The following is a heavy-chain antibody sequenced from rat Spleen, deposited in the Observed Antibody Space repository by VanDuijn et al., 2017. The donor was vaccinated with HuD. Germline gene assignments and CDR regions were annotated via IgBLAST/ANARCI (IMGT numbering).Heavy chain of an antibody. CDR3: TRDDNSGQGVMDA. J-gene: IGHJ4*01. V-gene: IGHV5-31*01. Sequence: EVQLVESGGGLVQPGRSLKLSCVASGFTFNNYWMTWIRQAPGKGLEWVASITNTGGSTYYPDSVKGRFTISRDNAKRTLYLQMNSLRSEDTATYYCTRDDNSGQGVMDAWGQGASVTVSS. D-gene: IGHD4-3*01. CDR1: GFTFNNYW. CDR2: ITNTGGST.